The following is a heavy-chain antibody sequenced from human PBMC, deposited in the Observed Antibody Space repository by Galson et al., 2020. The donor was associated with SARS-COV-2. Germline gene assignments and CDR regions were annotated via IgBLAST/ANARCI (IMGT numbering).Heavy chain of an antibody. V-gene: IGHV3-48*03. J-gene: IGHJ6*02. CDR3: ARDIGDYARYSGMDV. CDR1: GFTYSDCD. D-gene: IGHD4-17*01. CDR2: MSRSGSHI. Sequence: GESLKISCAVSGFTYSDCDMNRVRQAPGKGLQWVAYMSRSGSHIYYADSVKGRFTISRDNAKNSLYLQMISLRAEDTALYYCARDIGDYARYSGMDVWGQGTTVTVSS.